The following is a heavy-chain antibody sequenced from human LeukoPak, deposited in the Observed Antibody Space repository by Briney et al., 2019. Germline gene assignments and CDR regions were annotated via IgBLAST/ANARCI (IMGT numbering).Heavy chain of an antibody. D-gene: IGHD1-26*01. CDR3: ATGPVYGALATTGMDV. Sequence: SETQSLTCTVSGGSVNGSYWSWIRQPAPKGLEWIGRVFSGGSTDYNPSLRSRVHMSVETSKTQSSLNLKSLTAADAAVYFCATGPVYGALATTGMDVWGKGTTVTVSS. CDR1: GGSVNGSY. V-gene: IGHV4-4*07. J-gene: IGHJ6*04. CDR2: VFSGGST.